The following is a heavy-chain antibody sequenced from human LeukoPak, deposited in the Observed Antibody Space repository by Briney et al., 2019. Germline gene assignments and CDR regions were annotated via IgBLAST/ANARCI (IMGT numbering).Heavy chain of an antibody. J-gene: IGHJ4*02. CDR2: IHHSGST. V-gene: IGHV4-4*02. CDR3: ARNGYYSADY. Sequence: PSGTLSLTCAVSGGSISSGYWWSWVRQPPGKGLEWIGEIHHSGSTNYNPSLKSRVTISMDKSKNQFSLMLTSVTAADTAVYYCARNGYYSADYWGQGTLVTVSS. CDR1: GGSISSGYW. D-gene: IGHD4-17*01.